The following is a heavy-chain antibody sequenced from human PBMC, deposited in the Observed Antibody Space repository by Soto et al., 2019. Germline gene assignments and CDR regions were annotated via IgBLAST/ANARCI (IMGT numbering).Heavy chain of an antibody. Sequence: SETLSLTCTVSGGSISSYYWTWIRQPPGKGLEWIGNIYYSGSTTYNPSLKSRVTISVDTSKNQFSLRLSSVTAADTAVYYCATQTANFYGSGSYYLPFDYWGQGTLVTVSS. CDR3: ATQTANFYGSGSYYLPFDY. D-gene: IGHD3-10*01. CDR1: GGSISSYY. V-gene: IGHV4-59*01. J-gene: IGHJ4*02. CDR2: IYYSGST.